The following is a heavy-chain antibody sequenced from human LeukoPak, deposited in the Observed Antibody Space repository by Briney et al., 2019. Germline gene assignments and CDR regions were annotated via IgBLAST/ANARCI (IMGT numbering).Heavy chain of an antibody. Sequence: PSETLSLTCTVSGGSISSYYWSWIRQPPGKGLEWIGYIYYSGSTNYNPSLKSRVTISVDTSKNQFSLKLSSVTAADTAVYYCARDHLDGVTYWGQGTLVAVSS. CDR3: ARDHLDGVTY. CDR2: IYYSGST. J-gene: IGHJ4*02. D-gene: IGHD5-18*01. V-gene: IGHV4-59*01. CDR1: GGSISSYY.